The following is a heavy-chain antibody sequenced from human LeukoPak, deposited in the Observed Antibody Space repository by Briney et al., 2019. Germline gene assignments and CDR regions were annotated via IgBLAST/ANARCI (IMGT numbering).Heavy chain of an antibody. CDR3: AKGLGYYDSSGYSLWGYFDY. V-gene: IGHV3-23*01. CDR2: ISGSGGST. D-gene: IGHD3-22*01. Sequence: PGGSLRLSCAASGFTFSSYAMSWVRQAPGKGLEWVSAISGSGGSTYYADSVKGRFTISRDNSKNTLYLQMNSLRAEDTAVYYCAKGLGYYDSSGYSLWGYFDYWGQGTLVTVSS. J-gene: IGHJ4*02. CDR1: GFTFSSYA.